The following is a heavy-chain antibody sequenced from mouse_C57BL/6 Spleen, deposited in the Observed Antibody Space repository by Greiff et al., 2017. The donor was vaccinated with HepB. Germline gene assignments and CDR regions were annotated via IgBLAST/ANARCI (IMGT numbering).Heavy chain of an antibody. J-gene: IGHJ3*01. V-gene: IGHV1-5*01. Sequence: EVQLQQSGTVLARPGASVKMSCKTSGYTFTSYWMHWVKQRPGQGLEWIGAIYPGNSDTSYNQKFKGKAKLTAVTSASTAYMELSSLTNEDSAVYYCTREDYYGSSPGFAYWGQGTLVTVSA. D-gene: IGHD1-1*01. CDR3: TREDYYGSSPGFAY. CDR2: IYPGNSDT. CDR1: GYTFTSYW.